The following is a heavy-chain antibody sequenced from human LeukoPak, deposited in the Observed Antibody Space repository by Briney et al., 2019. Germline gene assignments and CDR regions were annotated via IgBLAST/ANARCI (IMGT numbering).Heavy chain of an antibody. CDR1: GGSISSYY. J-gene: IGHJ4*02. CDR3: ASLSRVAGTFSEFLF. V-gene: IGHV4-59*01. D-gene: IGHD1-7*01. CDR2: IYYSGST. Sequence: KPSEILSLTCTVSGGSISSYYWSWIRQPPGKGLEWIGYIYYSGSTNYNPSLKSRVTISVDTSKNQFSLKLSSVTAADTAVYYCASLSRVAGTFSEFLFWGQGTLVTVSS.